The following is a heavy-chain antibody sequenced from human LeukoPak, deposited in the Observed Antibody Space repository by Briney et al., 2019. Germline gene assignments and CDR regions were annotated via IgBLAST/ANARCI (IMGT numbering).Heavy chain of an antibody. CDR3: ARDRRERYSSGWYELGY. V-gene: IGHV3-7*01. Sequence: GGSLRLSCAASGFTFSSYWMSWVRQAPGKGLEWVANIKQDGSEKYYVDSVKGRFTISRDNAKNSLYLQMNSLRAEDTAVYYCARDRRERYSSGWYELGYWGQGTLVTVSS. CDR2: IKQDGSEK. CDR1: GFTFSSYW. J-gene: IGHJ4*02. D-gene: IGHD6-19*01.